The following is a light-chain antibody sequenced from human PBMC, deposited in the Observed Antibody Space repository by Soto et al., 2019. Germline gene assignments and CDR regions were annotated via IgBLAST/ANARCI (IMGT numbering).Light chain of an antibody. CDR3: QQYYSTPLT. CDR2: WAS. CDR1: QRVLYSSNNKNY. V-gene: IGKV4-1*01. Sequence: DIVMTQSPDSLAVSLGERATINCKSSQRVLYSSNNKNYLAWYQQKPGQPPKLLIYWASTRESGVPDRFSGSGSGTAFPLTISSLQAEDVAVYYCQQYYSTPLTFGGGTKVEIK. J-gene: IGKJ4*01.